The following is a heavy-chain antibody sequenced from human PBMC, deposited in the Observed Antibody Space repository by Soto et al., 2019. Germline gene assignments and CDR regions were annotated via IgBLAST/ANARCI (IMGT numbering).Heavy chain of an antibody. V-gene: IGHV4-59*01. D-gene: IGHD2-8*01. Sequence: SETLSLTCTVSGGSISSYYWSWIRQPPGKGLEWIGYIYYSGSTNYNPSLKSRVTISVDTSENQFSLKLSSVTAADTAVYYCARGERYCTNGICYSRWFDPWGQGTLVTVSS. CDR2: IYYSGST. CDR1: GGSISSYY. CDR3: ARGERYCTNGICYSRWFDP. J-gene: IGHJ5*02.